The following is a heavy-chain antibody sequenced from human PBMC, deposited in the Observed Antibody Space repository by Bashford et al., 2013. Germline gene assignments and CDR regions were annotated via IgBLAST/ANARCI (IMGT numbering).Heavy chain of an antibody. CDR3: ARDYSGYDYGYFDY. Sequence: GSLRLSCAASGFTFSSYRMNWVRQAPGKGLEWVSSISISSSYIYYADSVKGRFTISRDNAKNSLYLQMNSLRAEDTAVYYCARDYSGYDYGYFDYWGRGNPGHRLL. V-gene: IGHV3-21*01. J-gene: IGHJ4*02. D-gene: IGHD5-12*01. CDR1: GFTFSSYR. CDR2: ISISSSYI.